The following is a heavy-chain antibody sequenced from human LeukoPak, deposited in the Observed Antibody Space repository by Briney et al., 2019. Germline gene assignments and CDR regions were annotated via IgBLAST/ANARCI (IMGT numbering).Heavy chain of an antibody. D-gene: IGHD2-2*02. J-gene: IGHJ6*04. CDR2: MNPNSGNT. CDR1: GYTFTSYD. CDR3: ARVELGYCSSTSCYRPVYYYYGMDV. Sequence: GASVKVSCKASGYTFTSYDINWVRQATGQGLEWMGWMNPNSGNTGYAQKFQGRVTMTRNTSISTAYMELSSLRSEDTAVYYCARVELGYCSSTSCYRPVYYYYGMDVWGKGTTVTVSS. V-gene: IGHV1-8*01.